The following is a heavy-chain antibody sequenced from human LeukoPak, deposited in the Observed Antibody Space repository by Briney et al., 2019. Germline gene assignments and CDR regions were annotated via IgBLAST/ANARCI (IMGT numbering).Heavy chain of an antibody. J-gene: IGHJ4*02. V-gene: IGHV3-74*01. CDR1: GFTFTTYW. CDR2: IKYDGSTS. Sequence: GGSLRLSCEASGFTFTTYWIHWVRHGPGKGLVWVSRIKYDGSTSNYADSVKGRFSISRDNSKNTLYLQMNSLRAEDTAVYYCARGLVYAFWSGYDYWGQGTLVTVSS. CDR3: ARGLVYAFWSGYDY. D-gene: IGHD3/OR15-3a*01.